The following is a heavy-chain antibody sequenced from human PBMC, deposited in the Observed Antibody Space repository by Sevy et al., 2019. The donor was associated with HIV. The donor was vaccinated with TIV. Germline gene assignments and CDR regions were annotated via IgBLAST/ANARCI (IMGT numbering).Heavy chain of an antibody. CDR2: ISYDGSNK. Sequence: GGSLRLSCAASGFTFSSYAMHWVRQAPGKGLEWVAVISYDGSNKYYADSMKGRFTISRDNSKNTLYLQRNSLRAEDTAVYYCARDLRDIVVVPAATGYYYYGMDVWGQGTTVTVSS. CDR3: ARDLRDIVVVPAATGYYYYGMDV. D-gene: IGHD2-2*01. J-gene: IGHJ6*02. V-gene: IGHV3-30*04. CDR1: GFTFSSYA.